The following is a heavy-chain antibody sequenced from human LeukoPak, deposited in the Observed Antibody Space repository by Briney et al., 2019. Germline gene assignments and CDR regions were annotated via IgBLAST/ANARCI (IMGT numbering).Heavy chain of an antibody. V-gene: IGHV1-69*04. J-gene: IGHJ6*02. D-gene: IGHD1-26*01. CDR2: IIPILGIA. Sequence: ASVKVSCKASGGTFSSYAISWVRQAPGQGLEWMGRIIPILGIANYAQKFQGRVTITADKSTSTAYMELSSLRSEDTAVYYCARPSRGIVTDAWGQGTTVTVSS. CDR3: ARPSRGIVTDA. CDR1: GGTFSSYA.